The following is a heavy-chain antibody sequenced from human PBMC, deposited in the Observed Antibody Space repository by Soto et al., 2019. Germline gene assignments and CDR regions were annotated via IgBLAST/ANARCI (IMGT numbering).Heavy chain of an antibody. Sequence: GGSLRLSCAASGFTFTTYAMSWVRQAPGKGLEWVSIITSSGSGTYYGDSVKGRFTISRDNPKNTVYLQMNSLTVDDTAIYYCGKGGSSWSHFDYWGQGMLVTVSS. D-gene: IGHD6-13*01. CDR1: GFTFTTYA. CDR2: ITSSGSGT. CDR3: GKGGSSWSHFDY. J-gene: IGHJ4*02. V-gene: IGHV3-23*01.